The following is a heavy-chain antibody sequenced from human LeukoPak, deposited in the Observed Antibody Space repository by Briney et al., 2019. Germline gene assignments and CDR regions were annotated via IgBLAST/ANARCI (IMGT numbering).Heavy chain of an antibody. CDR2: ISGSGSST. D-gene: IGHD1-26*01. V-gene: IGHV3-23*01. CDR1: GFTFRSYA. Sequence: SGGSLRLSCAASGFTFRSYAMNWVRRAPGKGLEWVSVISGSGSSTYYADSVKGRFTISRDNAKNTLYLQMNSLKSEDSAAYYCARGPVANSGNYYAGDYWGQGTLVTVSS. J-gene: IGHJ4*02. CDR3: ARGPVANSGNYYAGDY.